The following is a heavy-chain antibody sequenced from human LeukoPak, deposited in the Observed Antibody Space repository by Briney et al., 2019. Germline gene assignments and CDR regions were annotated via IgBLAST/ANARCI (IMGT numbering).Heavy chain of an antibody. J-gene: IGHJ4*02. V-gene: IGHV3-30*18. D-gene: IGHD6-13*01. CDR2: ISYDGSNK. Sequence: GRSLRLSCAASGFTFSSYGMHWVRQAPGKGLEWVAVISYDGSNKYYADSVKGRFTISRDNSKNALYLQMNSLRAEDTAVYYCAKEPKPLAAAGPYFDYWGQGTLVTVSS. CDR3: AKEPKPLAAAGPYFDY. CDR1: GFTFSSYG.